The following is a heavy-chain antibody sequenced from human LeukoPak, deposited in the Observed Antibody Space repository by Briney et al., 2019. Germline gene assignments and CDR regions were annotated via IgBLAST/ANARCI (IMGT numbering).Heavy chain of an antibody. CDR3: ATLVNYWSFDY. J-gene: IGHJ4*02. CDR1: GFTFSSYE. Sequence: PGGSLRLSCAASGFTFSSYEMNWVRQAPGKGLEWVSYISSSGSTIYYADSVKGRFTISRDNAKNSLYLQMNSLRAEDTAVYYCATLVNYWSFDYWGRGTLVTVSS. D-gene: IGHD1-1*01. CDR2: ISSSGSTI. V-gene: IGHV3-48*03.